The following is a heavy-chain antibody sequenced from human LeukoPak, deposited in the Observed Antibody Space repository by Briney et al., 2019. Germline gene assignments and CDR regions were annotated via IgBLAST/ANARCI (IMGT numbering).Heavy chain of an antibody. D-gene: IGHD2-21*02. CDR1: GYNFSNYW. CDR2: IYPGDSDA. V-gene: IGHV5-51*01. J-gene: IGHJ4*02. CDR3: ARPPYKTKSCAGDCSPY. Sequence: GESLKISCKGSGYNFSNYWIHWVRQMPGRGLGWMGSIYPGDSDATYSPSFQGQVTISADKSTSTAYLQWSSLKASDSALYYCARPPYKTKSCAGDCSPYWGQGTLVTVSS.